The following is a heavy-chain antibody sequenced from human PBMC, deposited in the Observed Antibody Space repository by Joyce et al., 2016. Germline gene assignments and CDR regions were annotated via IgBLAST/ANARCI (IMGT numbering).Heavy chain of an antibody. CDR2: ISASSGSI. V-gene: IGHV3-48*02. CDR3: ARVGRTGYTCDY. CDR1: GFSFNTYS. D-gene: IGHD5-24*01. Sequence: EVQLVASGGGLVQPGGSLSLSCAASGFSFNTYSINWVRQAQGKGLEWRSYISASSGSIYYAESVKGRFTISRDNAKNSVYLQMNSLRDEETAVYYCARVGRTGYTCDYWGQGTLVTVSS. J-gene: IGHJ4*02.